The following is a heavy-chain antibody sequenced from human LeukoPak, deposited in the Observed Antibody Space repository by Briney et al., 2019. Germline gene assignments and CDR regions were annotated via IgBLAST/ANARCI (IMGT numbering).Heavy chain of an antibody. CDR3: AKDSVVVIAKGDAFDI. CDR2: IWYGGSNK. Sequence: GGSLRLSCAASGFTFSSYGMHWVRQAPGKGLEWVAVIWYGGSNKYYADSVKGRFPISRDNSKNTLYLQMNSLRAEDTAVYYCAKDSVVVIAKGDAFDIWGQGTMVTVSS. CDR1: GFTFSSYG. J-gene: IGHJ3*02. V-gene: IGHV3-33*06. D-gene: IGHD2-21*01.